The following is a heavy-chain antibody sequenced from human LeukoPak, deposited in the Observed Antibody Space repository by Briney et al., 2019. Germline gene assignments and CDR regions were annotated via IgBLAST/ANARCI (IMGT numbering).Heavy chain of an antibody. CDR2: VWFDGSYE. CDR3: ARDLGGRGIPVYYFDY. D-gene: IGHD4-23*01. V-gene: IGHV3-33*08. Sequence: GGSLRLSCVASGFKFTDYAIHWVRQVPGRGLEWVAVVWFDGSYELYADSVKGRFTISRDDSRSTVNLQMESLRAEDTALYYCARDLGGRGIPVYYFDYWGQGTQVTVSS. J-gene: IGHJ4*02. CDR1: GFKFTDYA.